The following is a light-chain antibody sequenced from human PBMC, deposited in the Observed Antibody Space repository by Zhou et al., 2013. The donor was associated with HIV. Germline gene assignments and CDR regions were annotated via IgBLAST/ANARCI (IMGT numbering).Light chain of an antibody. J-gene: IGKJ4*01. CDR2: AAS. CDR1: QSVSSGY. CDR3: QQYNHWPPLT. V-gene: IGKV3D-15*01. Sequence: PGERATLSCRASQSVSSGYLAWYQQQPGQAPRLLIYAASSRATGIPDRFSGSASGTEFTLTISSLQPEDLAVYYCQQYNHWPPLTFGGGTKVEIK.